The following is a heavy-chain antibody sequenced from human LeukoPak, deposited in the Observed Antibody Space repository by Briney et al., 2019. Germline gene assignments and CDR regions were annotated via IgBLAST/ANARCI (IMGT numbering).Heavy chain of an antibody. CDR2: IRSKAYGGTT. CDR3: TSDVAHYYDSSGLYYYYGMDV. V-gene: IGHV3-49*03. D-gene: IGHD3-22*01. CDR1: GFTFGDYA. J-gene: IGHJ6*02. Sequence: GGSLRLSCTASGFTFGDYAMSWFRQAPGKGLEWVGFIRSKAYGGTTEYAASVKGRFTISRDDSKGIAYLQMNSLKTEDTAVYYCTSDVAHYYDSSGLYYYYGMDVWGQGTTVTVSS.